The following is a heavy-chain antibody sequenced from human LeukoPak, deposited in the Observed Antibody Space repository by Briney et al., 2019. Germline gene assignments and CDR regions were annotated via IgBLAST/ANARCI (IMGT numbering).Heavy chain of an antibody. CDR1: GFTVSSNY. D-gene: IGHD6-19*01. CDR2: IYGGGST. V-gene: IGHV3-66*01. Sequence: GGSLRLSCAASGFTVSSNYMSWVRQAPAKGLEWVSLIYGGGSTNYADSVKGRFTISRDNSKNTLYLQMNSLRAEDTAVYYCARENGAVADYGSYFDYWGQGILVTVSS. J-gene: IGHJ4*02. CDR3: ARENGAVADYGSYFDY.